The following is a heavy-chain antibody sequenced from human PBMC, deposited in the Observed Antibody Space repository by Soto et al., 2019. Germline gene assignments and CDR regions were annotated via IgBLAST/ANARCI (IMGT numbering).Heavy chain of an antibody. CDR1: GFTFSSYA. J-gene: IGHJ3*02. Sequence: GGSLRLSCAASGFTFSSYAMSWVRQAPGKGLEWVSAISGSGGSTYYADSVKGRFTISRDNSKNTLYLQMNSLRAEDTAVYYCAKVGYYGSGSFDVSDIWGQGTMGTVSS. CDR2: ISGSGGST. D-gene: IGHD3-10*01. CDR3: AKVGYYGSGSFDVSDI. V-gene: IGHV3-23*01.